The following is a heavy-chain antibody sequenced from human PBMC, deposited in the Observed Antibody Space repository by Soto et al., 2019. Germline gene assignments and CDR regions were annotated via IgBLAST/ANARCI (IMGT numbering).Heavy chain of an antibody. Sequence: GGSLRLSCAASGFPFDDYGMSWVRQAPGKGLEWVSGINRDGGSTGYADSVKGRFTISRDNAKNSLYLQMNSLRAEDTAFYYCARAPGYYGDFFDPWGQGTLVTVSS. CDR3: ARAPGYYGDFFDP. J-gene: IGHJ5*02. V-gene: IGHV3-20*04. CDR2: INRDGGST. CDR1: GFPFDDYG. D-gene: IGHD4-17*01.